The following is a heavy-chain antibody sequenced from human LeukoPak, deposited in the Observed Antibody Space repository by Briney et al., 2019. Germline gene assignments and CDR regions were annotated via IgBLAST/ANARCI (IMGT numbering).Heavy chain of an antibody. J-gene: IGHJ4*02. V-gene: IGHV3-48*04. CDR1: GFSISTYN. D-gene: IGHD5-18*01. CDR3: ARRDTAMASGGFDL. Sequence: GGSLRLSCAASGFSISTYNINWVRQAPGKGLEWVSYISSSSSTIYYADSLRGRFTISRDNSKNSLYLQMNSLRAEDTAVYYCARRDTAMASGGFDLWGQGTLVTVSS. CDR2: ISSSSSTI.